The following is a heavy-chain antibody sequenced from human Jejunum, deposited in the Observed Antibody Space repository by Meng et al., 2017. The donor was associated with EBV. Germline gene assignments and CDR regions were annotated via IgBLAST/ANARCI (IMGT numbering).Heavy chain of an antibody. J-gene: IGHJ4*02. CDR2: IYYSGST. D-gene: IGHD5-12*01. Sequence: QLQCEGSGPGLVKPPETRFLTSNVPGGSFNSGNVYWRWIRQPPGKGLEWIGYIYYSGSTNYIPSLKSRVTISLDTSKNQFSLKLSSVTAADTAVYYCAGLRYSGYDRAFDYWGQGALVTVSS. V-gene: IGHV4-61*01. CDR3: AGLRYSGYDRAFDY. CDR1: GGSFNSGNVY.